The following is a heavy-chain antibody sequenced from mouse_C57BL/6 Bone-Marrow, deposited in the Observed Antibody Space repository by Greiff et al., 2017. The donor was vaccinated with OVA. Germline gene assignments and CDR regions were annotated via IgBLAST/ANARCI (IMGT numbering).Heavy chain of an antibody. Sequence: QVQLQQPGAELVKPGASVKLSCKASGYTFTSYWMHWVKQRPGQGLEWIGMIHPNSGSTNYNEKFKSKATLTVDNSSSTAYMQLSSLTSEDSAVYYCASWDVGAMDYWGQGTSVTVSS. CDR3: ASWDVGAMDY. D-gene: IGHD4-1*01. CDR2: IHPNSGST. J-gene: IGHJ4*01. CDR1: GYTFTSYW. V-gene: IGHV1-64*01.